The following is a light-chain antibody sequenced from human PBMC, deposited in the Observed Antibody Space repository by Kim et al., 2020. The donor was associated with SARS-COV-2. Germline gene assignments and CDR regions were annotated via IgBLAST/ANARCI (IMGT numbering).Light chain of an antibody. J-gene: IGKJ1*01. Sequence: SVSPGERATLSCRASQSVSSNLAWYQQKPGQDPRLLIYGASTRATGIPARFSGSGSGTEFTLTISSLQSEDFAVYYCQQYNNWPVFGQGTKVDIK. CDR3: QQYNNWPV. CDR1: QSVSSN. CDR2: GAS. V-gene: IGKV3-15*01.